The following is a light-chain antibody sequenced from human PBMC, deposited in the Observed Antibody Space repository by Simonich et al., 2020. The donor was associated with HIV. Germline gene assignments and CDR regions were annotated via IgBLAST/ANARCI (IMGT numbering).Light chain of an antibody. CDR1: QSLLHSNGYNY. CDR2: LGS. J-gene: IGKJ1*01. CDR3: IQALQTPRT. Sequence: DIVMTQSPLSLPVTPGEPASISCRSSQSLLHSNGYNYLDWYLQKPGQSPQVLIYLGSNRASGVPDRFSGSGSGTDFTLKISRVEAEDVGVYYCIQALQTPRTFGQGTKVEIK. V-gene: IGKV2-28*01.